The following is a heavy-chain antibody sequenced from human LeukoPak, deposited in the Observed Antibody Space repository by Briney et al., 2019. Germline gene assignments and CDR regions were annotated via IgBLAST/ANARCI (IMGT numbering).Heavy chain of an antibody. Sequence: SETLSLTCTVSGGSIRGSSDYWGWIRQSPGKGLEWIGSVYYSGSTYYNTSLKSRVSISVDTSKNQFHVRLTSVTAADTAVYYCARNESVLGTTGLNDFFDDWGQGTLVTVSS. CDR1: GGSIRGSSDY. J-gene: IGHJ4*02. V-gene: IGHV4-39*01. CDR2: VYYSGST. CDR3: ARNESVLGTTGLNDFFDD. D-gene: IGHD1-26*01.